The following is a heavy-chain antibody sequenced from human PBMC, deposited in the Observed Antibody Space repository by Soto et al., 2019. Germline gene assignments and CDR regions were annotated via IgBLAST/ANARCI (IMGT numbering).Heavy chain of an antibody. Sequence: EVQLVESGGGLVQPGGSLRLSCAASGFTVSTYYTNWVRQAPGEGLEWVSVVYSGGTTYYADSVRGRFTISRDNSKSTLFLQMNSLRAEDTAVYYCARGRSASSDFDSWGQGTLVTVSS. CDR3: ARGRSASSDFDS. J-gene: IGHJ4*02. V-gene: IGHV3-66*01. CDR2: VYSGGTT. CDR1: GFTVSTYY. D-gene: IGHD3-10*01.